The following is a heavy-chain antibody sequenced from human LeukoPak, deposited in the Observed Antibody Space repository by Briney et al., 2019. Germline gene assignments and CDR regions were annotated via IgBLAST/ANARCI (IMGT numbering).Heavy chain of an antibody. V-gene: IGHV3-23*01. CDR2: ISGSGGST. CDR1: GFTFSSYA. CDR3: AKMGRDGYYYYGMDV. Sequence: GGSLRLSCAASGFTFSSYAMSWVRQAPEKGLEWVSAISGSGGSTYYADSVNGRFTISRDNSKNTLYLQMNSLRAEDTAVYYCAKMGRDGYYYYGMDVWGQGTTVTVSS. J-gene: IGHJ6*02. D-gene: IGHD1-26*01.